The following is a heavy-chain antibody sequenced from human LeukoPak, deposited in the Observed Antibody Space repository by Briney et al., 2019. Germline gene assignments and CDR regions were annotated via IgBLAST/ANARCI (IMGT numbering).Heavy chain of an antibody. V-gene: IGHV4-31*03. CDR2: ISYSGST. CDR3: ATHGEYCGGDCYSRPFDY. D-gene: IGHD2-21*02. CDR1: GGSISSGGYY. Sequence: NPSQTLSLTCIVSGGSISSGGYYWSWIRQHPGKGLEWIGNISYSGSTYYNPSLKSRLTISLDTSENQFSLMLSSVTAADTAVYYCATHGEYCGGDCYSRPFDYWGQGTLVTVSS. J-gene: IGHJ4*02.